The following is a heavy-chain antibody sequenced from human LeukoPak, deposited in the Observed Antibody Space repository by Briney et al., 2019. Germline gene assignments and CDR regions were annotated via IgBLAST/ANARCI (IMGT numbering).Heavy chain of an antibody. CDR1: GFTFSSYE. CDR3: ARLGQRLYYMDV. D-gene: IGHD6-25*01. V-gene: IGHV3-48*03. Sequence: GGSLRLSCAASGFTFSSYEMNWVRQAPGKGLEWVSYISSSGSTIYYADSVKGRFTISRDNAKNSLYLQMNSLRAEDTAVYYCARLGQRLYYMDVWGKGTTVTVSS. CDR2: ISSSGSTI. J-gene: IGHJ6*03.